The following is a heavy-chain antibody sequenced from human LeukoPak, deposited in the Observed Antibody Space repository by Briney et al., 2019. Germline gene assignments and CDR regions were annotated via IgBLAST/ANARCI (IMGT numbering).Heavy chain of an antibody. V-gene: IGHV3-7*01. Sequence: PGGSLRLSCAASGFTLSSYWMSWFRQAPGKGLDWVANIKQDGSEKYYVDSVKGRFTISRDNAKNSLYLKMNSLRAEDTAVYYCARDSVPINYDSSGYDYWGQGTLVTVSS. D-gene: IGHD3-22*01. CDR2: IKQDGSEK. CDR1: GFTLSSYW. J-gene: IGHJ4*02. CDR3: ARDSVPINYDSSGYDY.